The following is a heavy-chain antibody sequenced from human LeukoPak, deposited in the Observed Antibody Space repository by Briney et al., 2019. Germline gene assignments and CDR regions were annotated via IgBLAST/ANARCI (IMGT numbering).Heavy chain of an antibody. Sequence: GGSLRLSCAASGVTFSGSALHWVRQASGKGLEWGGRIRSTAKGYATAYAASVKGSFTISREDPKHPAYLQMDSLKTEDTAVYYCTGNYYGSGSYADFDYWGQGTLVTVSS. CDR1: GVTFSGSA. J-gene: IGHJ4*02. CDR3: TGNYYGSGSYADFDY. V-gene: IGHV3-73*01. CDR2: IRSTAKGYAT. D-gene: IGHD3-10*01.